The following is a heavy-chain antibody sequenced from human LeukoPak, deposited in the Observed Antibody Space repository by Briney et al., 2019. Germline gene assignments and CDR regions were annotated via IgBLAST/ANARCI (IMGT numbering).Heavy chain of an antibody. CDR2: IYYRGST. Sequence: SETLSLTCTVSGGSISSSGYYWGWIRQPPGKGLEWIGSIYYRGSTYYNPSLESRVTISLDTAKNQFSLNLSSVTAADTAVYYCARDLVSGHSWFDPWGQGALVTVSS. CDR3: ARDLVSGHSWFDP. CDR1: GGSISSSGYY. V-gene: IGHV4-39*07. J-gene: IGHJ5*02. D-gene: IGHD2-15*01.